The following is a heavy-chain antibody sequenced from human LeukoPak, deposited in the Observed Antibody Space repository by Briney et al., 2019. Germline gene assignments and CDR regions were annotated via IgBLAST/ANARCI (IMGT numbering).Heavy chain of an antibody. Sequence: GRSLRLSCAASGFTFDDYAMHWVRHAPGKGLEWVSGISWNGGILGYADSVKGRFTISRDNAKNSLYLQMNSLRAEDTALYYCTKDIFTGIAASGAIDYWGQGTLVTVSS. CDR1: GFTFDDYA. V-gene: IGHV3-9*01. J-gene: IGHJ4*02. CDR3: TKDIFTGIAASGAIDY. D-gene: IGHD6-13*01. CDR2: ISWNGGIL.